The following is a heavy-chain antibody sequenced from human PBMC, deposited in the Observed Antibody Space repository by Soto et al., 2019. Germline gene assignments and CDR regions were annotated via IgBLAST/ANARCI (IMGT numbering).Heavy chain of an antibody. CDR2: MNPNSGNT. V-gene: IGHV1-8*02. Sequence: ASVKVSCKASGGTFSSYAISWVRQATGRGLEWMGWMNPNSGNTGYAQKFQGRVTMTRNTSISTAYMELSSLRSEDTAVYYCARGDSSSWFDYWGQGTLVTVSS. CDR3: ARGDSSSWFDY. D-gene: IGHD6-13*01. J-gene: IGHJ4*02. CDR1: GGTFSSYA.